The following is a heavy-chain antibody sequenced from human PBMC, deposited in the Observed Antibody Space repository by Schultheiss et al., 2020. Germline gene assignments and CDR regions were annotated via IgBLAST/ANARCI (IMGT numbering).Heavy chain of an antibody. V-gene: IGHV4-61*08. Sequence: SETLSLTCTVSGASSNNAGYYWSWIRQPPGQGLEWIGYIYYSGSTNYNPSLKSRVTISVDKSKNQFSLKLSSVTAADTAVYYCADYDILTGSPDACDIWGQGTMVTVSS. D-gene: IGHD3-9*01. CDR1: GASSNNAGYY. J-gene: IGHJ3*02. CDR3: ADYDILTGSPDACDI. CDR2: IYYSGST.